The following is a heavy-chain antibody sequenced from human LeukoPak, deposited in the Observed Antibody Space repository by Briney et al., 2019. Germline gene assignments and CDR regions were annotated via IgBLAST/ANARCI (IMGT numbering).Heavy chain of an antibody. D-gene: IGHD2-15*01. CDR2: ISYDGSNK. CDR3: AKESGYCSGGSCAVFDY. J-gene: IGHJ4*02. Sequence: GGSLRLSCAASGFTFSSYGMHWVRQAPGKGLEWAAVISYDGSNKYYADSVKGRFTISRDNSKNTLYLQMNSLRAEDTAVYYCAKESGYCSGGSCAVFDYWGQGTLVTVSS. V-gene: IGHV3-30*18. CDR1: GFTFSSYG.